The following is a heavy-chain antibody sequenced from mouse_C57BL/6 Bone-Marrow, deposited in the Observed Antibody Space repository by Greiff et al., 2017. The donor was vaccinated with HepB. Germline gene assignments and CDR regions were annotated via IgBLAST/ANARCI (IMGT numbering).Heavy chain of an antibody. CDR3: ARYGLRYPYYFDS. CDR2: IYPRSGNT. Sequence: VQLQQSGAELARPGASVKLSCKASGYTFTSYGISWVKQRTGQGLEWIGEIYPRSGNTYYNEKFKGKATLTADKSSSTAYMELRSLTSEDSAVYFCARYGLRYPYYFDSWGQGTTLTVSS. V-gene: IGHV1-81*01. D-gene: IGHD1-1*01. CDR1: GYTFTSYG. J-gene: IGHJ2*01.